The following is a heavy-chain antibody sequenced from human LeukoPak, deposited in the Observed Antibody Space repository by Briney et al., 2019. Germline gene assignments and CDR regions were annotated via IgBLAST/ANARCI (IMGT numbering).Heavy chain of an antibody. J-gene: IGHJ6*03. CDR3: ARGLLSAEHTVVLIATYYYYYSMDV. CDR1: GGSFSGYY. V-gene: IGHV4-34*01. CDR2: INHSGNT. Sequence: SETLSLTCAVYGGSFSGYYWSWVRQPPGKGLEWIGDINHSGNTNYNPSLKSRVTISVDTSKNQFSLKLSSVTAADTARYYCARGLLSAEHTVVLIATYYYYYSMDVWGKGTTVTVSS. D-gene: IGHD2-21*01.